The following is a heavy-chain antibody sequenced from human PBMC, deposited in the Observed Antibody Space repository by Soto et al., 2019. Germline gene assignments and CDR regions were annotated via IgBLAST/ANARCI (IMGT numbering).Heavy chain of an antibody. CDR3: ARGGYDSDWYYYFDY. CDR2: IIPMVGTA. J-gene: IGHJ4*02. D-gene: IGHD2-21*02. Sequence: QVQLVQSGAEVKKPGSSVKVSCKASGGTFSSNTISWVRQAPGQGLEWMGGIIPMVGTANYPQKFQGRVTITADESTTTAYMELSSLRSEDTAVYYCARGGYDSDWYYYFDYWGQGTLVTVSS. V-gene: IGHV1-69*01. CDR1: GGTFSSNT.